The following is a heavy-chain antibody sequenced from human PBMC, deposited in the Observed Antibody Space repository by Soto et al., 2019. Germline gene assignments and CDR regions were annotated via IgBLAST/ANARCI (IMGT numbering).Heavy chain of an antibody. J-gene: IGHJ4*02. D-gene: IGHD3-10*01. CDR3: AKSLGYYGSGSSG. V-gene: IGHV3-23*01. CDR2: ISGSGGST. CDR1: GITFSSYA. Sequence: EVQLLESGGGLVQPGGSLRLSCAASGITFSSYAMSWVRQAPGKGLEWVSAISGSGGSTYYADSVKGRFTISSDNSKNTLYLQMNSLRAEDTAVYYCAKSLGYYGSGSSGWGQGTLVTVSS.